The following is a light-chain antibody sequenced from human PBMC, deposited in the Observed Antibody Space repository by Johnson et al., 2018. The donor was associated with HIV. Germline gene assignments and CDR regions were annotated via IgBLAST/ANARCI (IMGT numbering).Light chain of an antibody. CDR3: GAWDSSLSAHYV. CDR1: SSNIGNNY. J-gene: IGLJ1*01. CDR2: ENN. V-gene: IGLV1-51*02. Sequence: HSVLTQPPSVSAAPGQKVTISCSGSSSNIGNNYVSWYQQLPGTAPKLLIYENNKRPSGIPDRFSGSKSGTSATLGLTGLQTGDEADFYCGAWDSSLSAHYVFGTGTKVTVL.